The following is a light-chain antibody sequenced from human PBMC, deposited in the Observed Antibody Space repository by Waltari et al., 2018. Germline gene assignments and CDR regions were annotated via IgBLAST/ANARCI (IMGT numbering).Light chain of an antibody. CDR1: SNDVGSYNL. V-gene: IGLV2-23*02. Sequence: QSALTQPASVSGSPGQSITLSCTGTSNDVGSYNLVSWYQQRPGKAPKFIIYEVNRRTSGLSSPFSGSESCNTASLTISDLQSEDEADYFCCSYAGVTTFYVFGTGTRVTVL. CDR3: CSYAGVTTFYV. CDR2: EVN. J-gene: IGLJ1*01.